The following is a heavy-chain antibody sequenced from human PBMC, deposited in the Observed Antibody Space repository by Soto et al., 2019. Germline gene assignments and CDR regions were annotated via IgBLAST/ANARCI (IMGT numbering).Heavy chain of an antibody. V-gene: IGHV1-69*01. D-gene: IGHD5-12*01. CDR3: ARAGGSDLSGYFDY. J-gene: IGHJ4*02. CDR1: GGTFSSYA. Sequence: QVPLVQSGAEVKKPGSSVRVSCKASGGTFSSYAISWVRQAPGQGLEWMGGIIPIFGTANYAQKFQGRVTITADEATSSAYKELSSLSSEDTAVYYCARAGGSDLSGYFDYWGQGTLVTV. CDR2: IIPIFGTA.